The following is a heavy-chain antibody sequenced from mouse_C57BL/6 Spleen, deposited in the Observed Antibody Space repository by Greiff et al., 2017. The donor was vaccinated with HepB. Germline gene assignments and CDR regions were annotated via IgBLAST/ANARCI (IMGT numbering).Heavy chain of an antibody. CDR3: ARVSLITTAMDY. Sequence: EVKLMESGPGLVKPSQSLSLTCSVTGYSITSGYYWNWIRQFPGNNLEWMGYISYDGSNNYNPSLKNRISITRDTSKNQFFLKLNSVTTEDTATYYCARVSLITTAMDYWGQGTSVTVSS. V-gene: IGHV3-6*01. D-gene: IGHD1-1*01. CDR2: ISYDGSN. J-gene: IGHJ4*01. CDR1: GYSITSGYY.